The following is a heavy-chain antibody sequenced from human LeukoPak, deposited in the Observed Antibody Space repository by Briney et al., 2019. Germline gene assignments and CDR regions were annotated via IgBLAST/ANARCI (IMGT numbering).Heavy chain of an antibody. Sequence: GGSLRLSCAASGFTVSSNYMSWVRQAPGRGLEWVSVIYTGGSTYYADSVKGRFTIFRDNSKNTLYLQMNSLRAEDTAVYYCARDLGRYDSNQGPLDAFDIWGQGTMVTVSS. V-gene: IGHV3-53*01. CDR3: ARDLGRYDSNQGPLDAFDI. D-gene: IGHD3-22*01. CDR2: IYTGGST. J-gene: IGHJ3*02. CDR1: GFTVSSNY.